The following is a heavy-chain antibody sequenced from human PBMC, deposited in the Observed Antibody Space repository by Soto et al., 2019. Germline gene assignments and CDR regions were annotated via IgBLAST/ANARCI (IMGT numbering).Heavy chain of an antibody. CDR2: IYYSGST. J-gene: IGHJ4*02. Sequence: QVQLQESGPGLVKPSQTLFLTCTVSGGSISTGGYYWTWIRQHPGKGLEWIGYIYYSGSTYYNPSIDSRVTISVDTSKNQFSLKLSSVTAADTAVYYCARGLSVTLFDNWGQGALVTVSS. CDR3: ARGLSVTLFDN. CDR1: GGSISTGGYY. V-gene: IGHV4-31*03. D-gene: IGHD4-17*01.